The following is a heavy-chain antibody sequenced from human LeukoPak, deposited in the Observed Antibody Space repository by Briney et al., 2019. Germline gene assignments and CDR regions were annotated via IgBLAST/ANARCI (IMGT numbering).Heavy chain of an antibody. CDR1: GFTFSSYW. J-gene: IGHJ5*02. D-gene: IGHD6-25*01. CDR3: ARDLGSSALNWFDP. CDR2: IKQDGSEK. V-gene: IGHV3-7*01. Sequence: QPGGSLRLSCATSGFTFSSYWMSWVRQAPGKGLEWVANIKQDGSEKYYVDSVKGRFTISRDNAKNSLYLQMNSLRAEDTAVYYCARDLGSSALNWFDPWGQGTLVTVSS.